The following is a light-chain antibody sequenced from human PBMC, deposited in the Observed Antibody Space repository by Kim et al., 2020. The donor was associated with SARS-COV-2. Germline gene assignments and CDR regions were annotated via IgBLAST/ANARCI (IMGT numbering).Light chain of an antibody. Sequence: PGQTPRITCTGDALPKQYAYWYQQKPGQAPVLVIYKDSERPSGIPERFSGSSSGTTVTLTISGVQAEDEADYYCQSADSSGTYGVFGGGTQLTVL. CDR2: KDS. J-gene: IGLJ3*02. CDR1: ALPKQY. V-gene: IGLV3-25*03. CDR3: QSADSSGTYGV.